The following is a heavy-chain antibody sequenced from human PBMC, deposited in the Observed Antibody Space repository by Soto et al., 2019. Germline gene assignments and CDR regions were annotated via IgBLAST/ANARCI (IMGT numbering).Heavy chain of an antibody. CDR2: IYESGST. Sequence: QLQLQESGPGLVKPSETLSLTCAVSGGSISSITYYWGWIRQPPGTGLEWIGSIYESGSTYYNPSLKSRVTISVDTSKTQFSLRLSSVTAADTAVYYCARRITVPDNYFDLWGQGTLVTVSS. D-gene: IGHD4-17*01. CDR1: GGSISSITYY. CDR3: ARRITVPDNYFDL. V-gene: IGHV4-39*01. J-gene: IGHJ4*02.